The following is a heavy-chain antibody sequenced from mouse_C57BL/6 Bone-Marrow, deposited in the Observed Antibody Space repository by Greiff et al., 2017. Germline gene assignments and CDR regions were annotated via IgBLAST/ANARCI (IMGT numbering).Heavy chain of an antibody. Sequence: QVQLQQPGAELVKPGASVKMSCKASGYTFTSYWITWVKQRPGQGLEWIGDIYPGSGSTNYNEKFKSKATLSVDTSSSTAYMQLSSLTSEDSAVYYCARDGYYVPWYFDVWGTGTTVTVSS. CDR2: IYPGSGST. CDR1: GYTFTSYW. CDR3: ARDGYYVPWYFDV. V-gene: IGHV1-55*01. D-gene: IGHD2-3*01. J-gene: IGHJ1*03.